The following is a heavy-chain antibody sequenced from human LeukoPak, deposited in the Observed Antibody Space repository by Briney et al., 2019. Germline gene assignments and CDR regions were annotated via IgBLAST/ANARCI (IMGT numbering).Heavy chain of an antibody. J-gene: IGHJ6*02. CDR1: GITFSSYS. CDR3: AKDIELSSGFGYYYYGMDV. D-gene: IGHD6-19*01. CDR2: LSSDNYTI. V-gene: IGHV3-48*01. Sequence: GGSLRLSCAASGITFSSYSMNWVRQAPGKGLEWISYLSSDNYTIYYADSVKGRFIISRDDAKDSLYLQMNSLRAEDTALYYCAKDIELSSGFGYYYYGMDVWGQGTTVTVSS.